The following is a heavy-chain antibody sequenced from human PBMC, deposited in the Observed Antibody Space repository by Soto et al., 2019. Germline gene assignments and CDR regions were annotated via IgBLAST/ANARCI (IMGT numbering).Heavy chain of an antibody. Sequence: QVQLVQSGAVVKKPGSSVKVSCKASGGTFSSYAISWVRQAPGQGLEWMGGILPIFGTANYAQKFQGRVTITADESTSTAYMELSSLRSEDTAVYYCAREFNYGDYSPVGMDVWGQGTTVTVSS. CDR3: AREFNYGDYSPVGMDV. V-gene: IGHV1-69*01. J-gene: IGHJ6*02. CDR1: GGTFSSYA. D-gene: IGHD4-17*01. CDR2: ILPIFGTA.